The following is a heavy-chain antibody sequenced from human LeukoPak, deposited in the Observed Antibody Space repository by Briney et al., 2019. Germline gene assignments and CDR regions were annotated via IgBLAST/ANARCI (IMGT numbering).Heavy chain of an antibody. CDR3: AKGLSSSWSNWFDT. CDR1: GFTFSNYA. J-gene: IGHJ5*02. CDR2: ICWNGISI. Sequence: GGSLRLSCAASGFTFSNYAMNWVRQAPGKGLEWVSGICWNGISIGYADSVKGRFTISRDNAKNSLYLLMNSLRAEDTALYYCAKGLSSSWSNWFDTWGQGTPVTVSS. V-gene: IGHV3-9*01. D-gene: IGHD6-13*01.